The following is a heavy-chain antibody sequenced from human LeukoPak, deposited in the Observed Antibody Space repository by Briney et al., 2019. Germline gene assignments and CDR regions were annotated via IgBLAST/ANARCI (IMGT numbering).Heavy chain of an antibody. Sequence: GGSLRLSCAASGFTFSSYSMNWVRQAPGKGLEWVSSISSSSSYIYYADSVKGRFTISRDNAKNSLYLQMNSLRAEDTAVYYRARDGYYYDSSGYYYFDYWGQGTLVTVSS. CDR1: GFTFSSYS. D-gene: IGHD3-22*01. CDR3: ARDGYYYDSSGYYYFDY. CDR2: ISSSSSYI. J-gene: IGHJ4*02. V-gene: IGHV3-21*01.